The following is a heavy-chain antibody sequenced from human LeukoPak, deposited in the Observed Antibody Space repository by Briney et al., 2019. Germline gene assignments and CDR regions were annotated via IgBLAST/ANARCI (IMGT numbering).Heavy chain of an antibody. CDR2: IRSKAYGGTT. D-gene: IGHD2-21*02. Sequence: GGSLRLSCTASGFTFGDYGMSWFRQAPGKGLEWVGFIRSKAYGGTTEYAASVKGRFTISREDSKNIAYLRMNSLKTEETAIYYCSGSRRVKCGGDCYLFDYWGQGTLVTVSS. V-gene: IGHV3-49*03. CDR3: SGSRRVKCGGDCYLFDY. CDR1: GFTFGDYG. J-gene: IGHJ4*02.